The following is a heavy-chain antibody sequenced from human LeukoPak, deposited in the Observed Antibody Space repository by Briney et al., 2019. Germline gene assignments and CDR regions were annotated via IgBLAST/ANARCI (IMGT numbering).Heavy chain of an antibody. V-gene: IGHV1-46*01. CDR3: ASLTTVTYVSYYYMDV. Sequence: ASVKVSCKASGYTFTSYYMHWVRQAPGQGLEWMGIINPSGGSTSYAQKFQGRVTITADKSTSTAYMELSSLRSEDTAVYYCASLTTVTYVSYYYMDVWGKGTTVTVSS. CDR2: INPSGGST. CDR1: GYTFTSYY. D-gene: IGHD4-17*01. J-gene: IGHJ6*03.